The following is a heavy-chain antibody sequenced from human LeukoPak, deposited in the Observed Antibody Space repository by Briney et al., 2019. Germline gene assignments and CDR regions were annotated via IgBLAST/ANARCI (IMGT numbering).Heavy chain of an antibody. J-gene: IGHJ4*02. V-gene: IGHV3-53*01. D-gene: IGHD6-13*01. CDR3: ARCDSSRWNGIDY. CDR2: IHSGGNT. Sequence: PGGSLRLSCAASGLTVRSNYMGWVRQAPGKGLEWVSVIHSGGNTYYADSVKGRFTISRDNSRNTMDLQVNSLRAEDTAVYYCARCDSSRWNGIDYWGQGTLVTVSS. CDR1: GLTVRSNY.